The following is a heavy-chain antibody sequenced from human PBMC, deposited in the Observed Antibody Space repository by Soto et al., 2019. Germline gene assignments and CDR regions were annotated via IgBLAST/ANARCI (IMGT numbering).Heavy chain of an antibody. Sequence: GESLKISCAASGFTFSNAWMSWVRQAPGKGLEWVGRIKSKTDGGTTDYAAPVKGRFTISRDDSKNTLYLQMNSLKTEDTAVYYCTTDRGYYDIWKRINFDYWGQGTLVTVSS. CDR3: TTDRGYYDIWKRINFDY. J-gene: IGHJ4*02. V-gene: IGHV3-15*01. CDR2: IKSKTDGGTT. D-gene: IGHD3-3*01. CDR1: GFTFSNAW.